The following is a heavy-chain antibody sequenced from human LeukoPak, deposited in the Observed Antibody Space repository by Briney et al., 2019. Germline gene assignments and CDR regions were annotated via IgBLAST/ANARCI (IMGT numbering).Heavy chain of an antibody. CDR3: ARDAEPSSSWYSGWFDP. J-gene: IGHJ5*02. CDR1: GFTFSSYA. Sequence: GGSLRLSCAASGFTFSSYAMHWVRQAPGKGLEWVAVISYDGSNKYYADSVKDRFTISRDNSKNTLYLQMNSLRAEDTAVYYCARDAEPSSSWYSGWFDPWGQGTLVTVSS. V-gene: IGHV3-30-3*01. CDR2: ISYDGSNK. D-gene: IGHD6-13*01.